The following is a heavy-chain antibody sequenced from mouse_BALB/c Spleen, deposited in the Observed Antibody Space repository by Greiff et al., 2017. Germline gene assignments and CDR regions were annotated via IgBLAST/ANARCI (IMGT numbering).Heavy chain of an antibody. CDR3: ARIDYDYDELYAMDY. CDR2: INPYNGGT. V-gene: IGHV1-18*01. Sequence: VQLQQPGPELVKPGASMKISCKASGYSFTGYTMNWVKQSHGKNLEWIGLINPYNGGTSYNQKFKGKATLTVDKSSSTAYMELLSLTSEDSAVYYCARIDYDYDELYAMDYWGQGTSVTVSS. D-gene: IGHD2-4*01. J-gene: IGHJ4*01. CDR1: GYSFTGYT.